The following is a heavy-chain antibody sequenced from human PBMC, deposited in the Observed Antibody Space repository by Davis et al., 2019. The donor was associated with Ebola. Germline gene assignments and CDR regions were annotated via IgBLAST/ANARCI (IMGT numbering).Heavy chain of an antibody. CDR2: INPNSGGT. J-gene: IGHJ6*03. D-gene: IGHD5-18*01. CDR3: AGGGYSYGYLYYYYYMDV. V-gene: IGHV1-2*02. CDR1: GYTFTSYY. Sequence: ASVKVSCKASGYTFTSYYMHWVRQAPGQGLEWMGWINPNSGGTNYAQKFQGRVTITADESTSTAYMELSSLRSEDTAVYYCAGGGYSYGYLYYYYYMDVWGKGTTVTVSS.